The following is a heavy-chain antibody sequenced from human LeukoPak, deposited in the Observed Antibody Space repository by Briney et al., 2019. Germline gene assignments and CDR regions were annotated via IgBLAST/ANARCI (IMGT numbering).Heavy chain of an antibody. CDR1: GYTLTELS. J-gene: IGHJ4*02. Sequence: ASVKVSCKVSGYTLTELSVHWVRQAPGKGLEWMGGFDPEDGETIYAQKFQGRVTMTEDTSTDTAYMELSSLRSEDTAVYYCATEELERGWAYFDYWGQGTLVTVSS. CDR2: FDPEDGET. V-gene: IGHV1-24*01. D-gene: IGHD1-1*01. CDR3: ATEELERGWAYFDY.